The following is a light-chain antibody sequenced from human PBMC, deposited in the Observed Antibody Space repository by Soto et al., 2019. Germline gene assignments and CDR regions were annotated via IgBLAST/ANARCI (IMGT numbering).Light chain of an antibody. CDR2: ETS. Sequence: QSALPQPASVSGSPGQSVTISCTGTSSDFGSYQFVSWYQHHPGKVPKVIIYETSKRPSGVSDRFSGSKSGNTASLTISGLQAEDEADYYCFSFTSTNTQVFGSGTKLTVL. CDR3: FSFTSTNTQV. CDR1: SSDFGSYQF. V-gene: IGLV2-23*01. J-gene: IGLJ1*01.